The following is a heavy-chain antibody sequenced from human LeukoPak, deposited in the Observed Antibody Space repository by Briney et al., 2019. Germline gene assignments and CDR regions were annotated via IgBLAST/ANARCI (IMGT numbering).Heavy chain of an antibody. Sequence: ASVKVSCKASGYTFTSYDINRVRQATGQGLEWMGWMNPNSGNTGYAQKFQGRVTITRNTSISTAYMELSSLRSEDTAVYYCASDRGLNWFDPWGQGTLVTVSS. V-gene: IGHV1-8*03. CDR1: GYTFTSYD. D-gene: IGHD1-14*01. J-gene: IGHJ5*02. CDR3: ASDRGLNWFDP. CDR2: MNPNSGNT.